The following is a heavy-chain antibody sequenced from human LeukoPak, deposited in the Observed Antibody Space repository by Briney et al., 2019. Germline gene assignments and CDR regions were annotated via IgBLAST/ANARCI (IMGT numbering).Heavy chain of an antibody. D-gene: IGHD3-22*01. Sequence: PSETLSLTCAVSGGSLSSGGYSWSWIRQPPGKGLEWIGYIYHSGSTYYNPSLKSRVTISVDRSKNQFSLKLSSVTAADTAVYYCARGGGSGSVAKFDYWGQGTLVTVSS. CDR2: IYHSGST. CDR1: GGSLSSGGYS. J-gene: IGHJ4*02. CDR3: ARGGGSGSVAKFDY. V-gene: IGHV4-30-2*01.